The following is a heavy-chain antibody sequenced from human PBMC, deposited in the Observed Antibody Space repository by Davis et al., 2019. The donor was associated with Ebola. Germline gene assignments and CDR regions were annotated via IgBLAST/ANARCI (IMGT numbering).Heavy chain of an antibody. CDR3: ARARPNIVVVPAAMAIFNWFDP. J-gene: IGHJ5*02. V-gene: IGHV1-2*06. CDR2: INPNSGGT. Sequence: ASVKVSCKASGYTFTGYYMHWVRQAPGQGLEWMGRINPNSGGTNYAQKFEGRVTMTRDTSISTAYMELSRLRSDDTAVYYCARARPNIVVVPAAMAIFNWFDPWGQGTLVTVSS. CDR1: GYTFTGYY. D-gene: IGHD2-2*01.